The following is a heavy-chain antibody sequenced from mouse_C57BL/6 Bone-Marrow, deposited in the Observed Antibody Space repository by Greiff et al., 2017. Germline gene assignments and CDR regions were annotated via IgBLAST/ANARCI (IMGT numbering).Heavy chain of an antibody. D-gene: IGHD2-5*01. V-gene: IGHV1-42*01. CDR1: GYSFTGYY. Sequence: VQLQQSGPELVKPGASVKISCKASGYSFTGYYMNWVKQSPEKSLEWIGEINPSTGGTTYNQKFKAKATLTVDKSSSTAYMQLNSLTSEDSAVYYCDRYSKHDYYAMDYWGQGTSVTVSS. CDR3: DRYSKHDYYAMDY. CDR2: INPSTGGT. J-gene: IGHJ4*01.